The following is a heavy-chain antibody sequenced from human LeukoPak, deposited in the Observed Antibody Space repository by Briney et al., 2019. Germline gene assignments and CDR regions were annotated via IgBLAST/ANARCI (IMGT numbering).Heavy chain of an antibody. D-gene: IGHD1-26*01. Sequence: PGGSLRLSCAASGFTFSSYGMQWVRQAPGKGLEWVAVIWYDGSNKYYADSVKGRFTISRDNSKNTLYLQMNSLRAEDTAVYYCARLSGSYRGFDYWGQGTLVTVSS. CDR1: GFTFSSYG. J-gene: IGHJ4*02. CDR2: IWYDGSNK. V-gene: IGHV3-33*01. CDR3: ARLSGSYRGFDY.